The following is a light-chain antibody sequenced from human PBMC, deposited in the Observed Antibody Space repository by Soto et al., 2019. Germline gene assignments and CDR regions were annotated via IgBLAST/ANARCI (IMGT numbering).Light chain of an antibody. CDR1: QSVSSN. J-gene: IGKJ4*01. Sequence: EIVVTQSPATLSVSPGERATLSCRASQSVSSNFAWYQQKPGQAPRLLIYGASTRASGLPARFSGSGSGTEFTLTISSLQSEDFAVYYCQQYDAWPLTFGGGTKVDIK. CDR3: QQYDAWPLT. CDR2: GAS. V-gene: IGKV3-15*01.